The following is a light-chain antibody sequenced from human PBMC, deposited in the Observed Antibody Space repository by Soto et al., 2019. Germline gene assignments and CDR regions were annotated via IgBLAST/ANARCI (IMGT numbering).Light chain of an antibody. CDR2: KAS. CDR3: QHYNSYSEA. Sequence: IQMTQSPSTLSASVGDRVTITCRASQSISSWLAWYQQKPGKAPKLLIYKASTLKSGASSRFSGSGSGTEFTLTISSLQPDDFATYYCQHYNSYSEAFGQGTKVDIK. V-gene: IGKV1-5*03. J-gene: IGKJ1*01. CDR1: QSISSW.